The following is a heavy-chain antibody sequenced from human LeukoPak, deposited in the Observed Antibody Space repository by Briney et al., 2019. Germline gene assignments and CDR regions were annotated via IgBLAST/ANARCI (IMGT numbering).Heavy chain of an antibody. Sequence: GGSLRLSCAASGFTFSSYEMNWVRQAPGKGLEWVSYISDSSTTIYYADSVKGRFTISRDNAKNSLYLQMNSLRAEDTAVYYCARDAVTGYSSGWYKPFPFDYWGQGSLVTVSS. CDR2: ISDSSTTI. CDR3: ARDAVTGYSSGWYKPFPFDY. V-gene: IGHV3-48*01. J-gene: IGHJ4*02. CDR1: GFTFSSYE. D-gene: IGHD6-19*01.